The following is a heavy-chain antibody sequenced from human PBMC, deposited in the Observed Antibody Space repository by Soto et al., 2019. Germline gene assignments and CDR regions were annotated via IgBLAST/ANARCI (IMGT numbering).Heavy chain of an antibody. J-gene: IGHJ4*01. CDR3: ARGEWGHSAYDTRSYFYFRY. CDR1: GGSFSGYI. V-gene: IGHV4-34*01. D-gene: IGHD1-26*01. CDR2: INHSGSA. Sequence: SETLSLTCDVYGGSFSGYIWTWIRQTPGKGLQWIGQINHSGSANYNPSLKSRVTISIDTSTNQFSLNVTSVTAADTALYYCARGEWGHSAYDTRSYFYFRYWGLGTLVTVSS.